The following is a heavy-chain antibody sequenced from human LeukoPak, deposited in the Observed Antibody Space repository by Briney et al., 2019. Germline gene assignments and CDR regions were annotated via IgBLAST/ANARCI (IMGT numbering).Heavy chain of an antibody. Sequence: SQTLSLTCAISGDSVSTNNVAWNWIRQSPPRGLEWLGRTYYRSKWYNDYAVSVKSRIIINPDTSKNQFSLQLNSVTPDDTAVYYCAREDLGAAYFDFWGQGTLVTVSS. CDR1: GDSVSTNNVA. CDR2: TYYRSKWYN. V-gene: IGHV6-1*01. CDR3: AREDLGAAYFDF. J-gene: IGHJ4*02. D-gene: IGHD3-16*01.